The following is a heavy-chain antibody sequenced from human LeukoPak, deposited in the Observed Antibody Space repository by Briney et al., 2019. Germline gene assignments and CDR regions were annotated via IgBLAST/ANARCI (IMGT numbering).Heavy chain of an antibody. CDR3: ARGSYDFWSGYYGPIYYFDY. J-gene: IGHJ4*02. D-gene: IGHD3-3*01. CDR2: ISAYNGNT. CDR1: GYTFTSYG. Sequence: ASVKVSCKASGYTFTSYGISWVRQAPGQGLEWMGWISAYNGNTNYAQKLQGRVTMTTDTSTGTAYMELRSLRYDDTAVYYCARGSYDFWSGYYGPIYYFDYWGQGTLVTVSS. V-gene: IGHV1-18*01.